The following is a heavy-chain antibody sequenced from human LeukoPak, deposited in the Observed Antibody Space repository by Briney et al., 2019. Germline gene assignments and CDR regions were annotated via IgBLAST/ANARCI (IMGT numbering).Heavy chain of an antibody. Sequence: GGSLRLSCAASGFTFSSYWISWVRQAPGQGLEWMGGIIPIFGTANYAQKFQGRVTITADKSTSTAYMELSSLRSEDTAVYYCARDLAVAGNGAFDIWGQGTMVTVSS. J-gene: IGHJ3*02. CDR1: GFTFSSYW. CDR2: IIPIFGTA. D-gene: IGHD6-19*01. CDR3: ARDLAVAGNGAFDI. V-gene: IGHV1-69*06.